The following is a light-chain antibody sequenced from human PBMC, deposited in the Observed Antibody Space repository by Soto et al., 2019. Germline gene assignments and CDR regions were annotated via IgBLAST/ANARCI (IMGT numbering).Light chain of an antibody. V-gene: IGKV3-11*01. CDR3: HQRSNWIFA. Sequence: ELVLTQSPDTLSLSPGERATPSCRAGRRTDTLLAWYQQKPGQAPRLLIYDASYRANGVPARFIGGGSGTDFTLTITSLEPEDFAVYYCHQRSNWIFAFGPGTKV. CDR1: RRTDTL. J-gene: IGKJ3*01. CDR2: DAS.